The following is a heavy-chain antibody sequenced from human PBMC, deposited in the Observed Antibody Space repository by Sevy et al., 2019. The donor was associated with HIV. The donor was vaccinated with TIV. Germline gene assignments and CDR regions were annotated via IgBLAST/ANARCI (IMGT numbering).Heavy chain of an antibody. CDR2: ISRTATT. J-gene: IGHJ5*02. D-gene: IGHD3-22*01. Sequence: GGSLRLSCKPSGFTFSVYAMHWVRQAPGKGLEWVSSISRTATTYYADSVRDRFTMSRDNAKNLLYLEMNSLRDEDTAVYYCAREAYYYDSREENWFDPWGQGTLFTVSS. V-gene: IGHV3-48*02. CDR1: GFTFSVYA. CDR3: AREAYYYDSREENWFDP.